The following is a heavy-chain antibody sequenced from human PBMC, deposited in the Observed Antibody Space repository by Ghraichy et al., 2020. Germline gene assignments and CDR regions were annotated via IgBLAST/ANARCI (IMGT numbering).Heavy chain of an antibody. J-gene: IGHJ5*02. CDR2: IIPIFGTA. CDR3: ARERAIAAAGNWFDP. D-gene: IGHD6-13*01. Sequence: GGIIPIFGTANYAQKFQGRVTITADESTSTAYMELSSLRSEDTAVYYCARERAIAAAGNWFDPWGQGTLVTVSS. V-gene: IGHV1-69*01.